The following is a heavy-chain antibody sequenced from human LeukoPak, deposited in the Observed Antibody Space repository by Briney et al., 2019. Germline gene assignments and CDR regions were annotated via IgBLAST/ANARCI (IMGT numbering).Heavy chain of an antibody. CDR3: AREVFPGGLRNTALDH. J-gene: IGHJ4*02. Sequence: PGGSLRLSCEVSGFTFSMYWMTWVRQAPGKGLEWVANINEGGSREWYVDSLKGRFTISRDNAKNSLYLQMNGLRVEDTAVYYCAREVFPGGLRNTALDHWGQGALVTVSS. V-gene: IGHV3-7*01. CDR2: INEGGSRE. D-gene: IGHD2-8*02. CDR1: GFTFSMYW.